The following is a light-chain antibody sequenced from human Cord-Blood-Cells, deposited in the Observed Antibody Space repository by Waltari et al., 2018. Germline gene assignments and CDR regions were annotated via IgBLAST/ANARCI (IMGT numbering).Light chain of an antibody. CDR3: QKYNSAPQT. Sequence: DIQIAQSLSTLSASVGERVSHTCRASQGISNYLVWYQQKPGKVPKLLIYAASTLQSGVPSRFSGSGSGTDFTLTISSLQPEDVATYYCQKYNSAPQTFGPGTKVDIK. V-gene: IGKV1-27*01. CDR1: QGISNY. CDR2: AAS. J-gene: IGKJ3*01.